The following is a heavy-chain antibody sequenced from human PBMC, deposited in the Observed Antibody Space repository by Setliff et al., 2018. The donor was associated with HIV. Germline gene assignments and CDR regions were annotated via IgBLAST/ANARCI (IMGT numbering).Heavy chain of an antibody. J-gene: IGHJ4*02. CDR2: IYYSGST. CDR3: ARDTGKSSGLDY. V-gene: IGHV4-61*08. D-gene: IGHD3-22*01. Sequence: SETLSLTCTVSGGSISSSGYYWSWIRQPPGKGLEWIGNIYYSGSTKYNPSLKSRVTISVDTSKNQFSLKVSSVTAADTAVYYCARDTGKSSGLDYWGQGTLVTVSS. CDR1: GGSISSSGYY.